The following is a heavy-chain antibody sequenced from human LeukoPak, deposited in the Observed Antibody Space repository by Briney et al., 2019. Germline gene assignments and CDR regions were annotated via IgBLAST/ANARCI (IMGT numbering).Heavy chain of an antibody. CDR3: ARIGAGSSRDY. D-gene: IGHD6-13*01. CDR2: IVGSSST. J-gene: IGHJ4*02. CDR1: GFTFRRYW. V-gene: IGHV3-21*01. Sequence: GGSLRLSCAASGFTFRRYWMSWARQAPGKGLEWVSSIVGSSSTYYADSLKGRFTISRDNAKNSLYLQMNSLRAEDTAVYYCARIGAGSSRDYWGQGTLVTVSS.